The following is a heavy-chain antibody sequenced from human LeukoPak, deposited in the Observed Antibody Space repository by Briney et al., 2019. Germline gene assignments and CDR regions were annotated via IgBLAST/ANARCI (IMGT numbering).Heavy chain of an antibody. V-gene: IGHV3-23*01. D-gene: IGHD3-10*01. CDR2: ISGSGTST. CDR1: GYTFNSYA. J-gene: IGHJ4*02. CDR3: AKEPASGSCFDY. Sequence: PGGPLRLSCTASGYTFNSYAMSWVRQAPGKGLEWVSGISGSGTSTYYADSVKGRFTISRDNSKNTLYLQMNSLRAEDTALYYCAKEPASGSCFDYWGQGTLVTVSS.